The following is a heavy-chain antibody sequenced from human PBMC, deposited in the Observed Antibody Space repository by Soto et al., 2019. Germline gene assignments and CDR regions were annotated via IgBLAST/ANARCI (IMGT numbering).Heavy chain of an antibody. Sequence: ASVKVSCKASGYTFTRYAMHWVRQAPGQRLEWMGWINAGNGNTKYSQKFPGRVTITRDTSASTAYMELSSLRSEDTAVYYCARVLHRSYSSGLGYWGQGTLVTVSS. J-gene: IGHJ4*02. CDR3: ARVLHRSYSSGLGY. D-gene: IGHD6-19*01. CDR1: GYTFTRYA. V-gene: IGHV1-3*01. CDR2: INAGNGNT.